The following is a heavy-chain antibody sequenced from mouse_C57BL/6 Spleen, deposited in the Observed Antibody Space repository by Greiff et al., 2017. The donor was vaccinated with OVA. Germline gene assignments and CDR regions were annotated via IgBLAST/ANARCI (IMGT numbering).Heavy chain of an antibody. CDR2: IDPSDSYT. CDR1: GYTFTSYW. Sequence: VQLQQPGAELVKPGASVKLSCKASGYTFTSYWMPWVNQRPGQGLEWIGEIDPSDSYTNYNQKFKGKATLTVDTSSSTAYMQLSSLTSEDSAVYYCARKGIYYYGSSDVSYAMDYWGQGTSVTVSS. V-gene: IGHV1-50*01. D-gene: IGHD1-1*01. J-gene: IGHJ4*01. CDR3: ARKGIYYYGSSDVSYAMDY.